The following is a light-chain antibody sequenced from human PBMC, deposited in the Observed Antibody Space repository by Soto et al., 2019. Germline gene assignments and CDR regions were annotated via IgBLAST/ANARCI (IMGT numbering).Light chain of an antibody. CDR1: SSDVGAYNY. CDR2: DVS. V-gene: IGLV2-14*01. CDR3: SPYTSATTYV. Sequence: VLIPSGWVSVSPGQSVAISCTGTSSDVGAYNYDSWYQQYPGEAPKVIIYDVSHRPAGVSNRFSGSKSGNTASLTISGLQTQDEADYYCSPYTSATTYVFGTGTQLTVL. J-gene: IGLJ1*01.